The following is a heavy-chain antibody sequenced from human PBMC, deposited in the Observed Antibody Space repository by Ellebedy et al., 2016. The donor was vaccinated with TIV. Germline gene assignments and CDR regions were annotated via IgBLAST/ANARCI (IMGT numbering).Heavy chain of an antibody. D-gene: IGHD5-18*01. CDR3: AREDHTAMVPDY. J-gene: IGHJ4*02. CDR2: FDPEDGKS. CDR1: GYTLTELS. V-gene: IGHV1-24*01. Sequence: ASVKVSCKVSGYTLTELSMHWVRQAPGKGLEWMGGFDPEDGKSIYAQKFQGRVTMTEDTSTDTAYMELSSLRSEDTAVYYCAREDHTAMVPDYWGQGTRVTVSS.